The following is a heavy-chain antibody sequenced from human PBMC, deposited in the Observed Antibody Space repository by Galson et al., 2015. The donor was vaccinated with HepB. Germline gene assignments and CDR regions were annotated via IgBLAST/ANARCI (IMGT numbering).Heavy chain of an antibody. CDR1: GFTFSSYW. CDR3: ARVGQWLVVNVFDY. Sequence: SLRLSCAASGFTFSSYWMSWVRQAPGKGLEWVANIKQDGSEKYYVDYVKGRFTISRDNAKNSLYLQMNSLRAEDTAVYYCARVGQWLVVNVFDYWGQGTLVTVSS. D-gene: IGHD6-19*01. CDR2: IKQDGSEK. J-gene: IGHJ4*02. V-gene: IGHV3-7*03.